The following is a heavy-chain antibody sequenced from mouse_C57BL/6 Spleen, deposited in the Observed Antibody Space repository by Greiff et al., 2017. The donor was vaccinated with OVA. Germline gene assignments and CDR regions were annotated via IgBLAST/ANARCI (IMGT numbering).Heavy chain of an antibody. V-gene: IGHV1-55*01. CDR1: GYTFTSYW. D-gene: IGHD2-4*01. CDR3: ARYPYYDWYFDV. CDR2: IYPGSGST. J-gene: IGHJ1*03. Sequence: QVQLQQPGAELVKPGASVKMSCKASGYTFTSYWITWVKQRPGQGLEWIGDIYPGSGSTNYNEKFKSKATLTVDTSSSTAYMQLSSLTSEDSAVYYCARYPYYDWYFDVWGTGTTVTVSS.